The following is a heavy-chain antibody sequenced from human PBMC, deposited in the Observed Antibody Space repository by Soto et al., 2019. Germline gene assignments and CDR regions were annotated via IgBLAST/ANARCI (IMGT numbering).Heavy chain of an antibody. CDR2: IKQDGSEK. Sequence: GGSLRLSCAASGFTFSSYWMSWVRQAPGKGLEWVANIKQDGSEKYYVDSVKGRFTISRDNAKNSLYLQMNSLRAEDTAVYYCARFYYDSSGYLPSPYYYYYGMDVWGQG. CDR1: GFTFSSYW. CDR3: ARFYYDSSGYLPSPYYYYYGMDV. J-gene: IGHJ6*02. D-gene: IGHD3-22*01. V-gene: IGHV3-7*04.